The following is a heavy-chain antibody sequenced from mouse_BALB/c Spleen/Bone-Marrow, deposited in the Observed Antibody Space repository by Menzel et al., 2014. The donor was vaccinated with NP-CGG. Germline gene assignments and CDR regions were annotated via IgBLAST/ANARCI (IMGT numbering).Heavy chain of an antibody. Sequence: VQLKDSGGGLVQPGGSLKLSCAASGFDFSRYWMNWVRQAPGSGLEWIGQINPDSDTINYTPSLKGKFIISRDNAKNTLYLQMSKVRSEDTALYYCARAKYGNPWFAYWGQGTLVTVSA. CDR3: ARAKYGNPWFAY. V-gene: IGHV4-1*02. CDR1: GFDFSRYW. D-gene: IGHD2-10*02. CDR2: INPDSDTI. J-gene: IGHJ3*01.